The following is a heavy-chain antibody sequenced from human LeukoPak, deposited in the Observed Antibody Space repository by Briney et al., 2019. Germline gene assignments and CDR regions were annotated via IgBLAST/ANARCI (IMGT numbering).Heavy chain of an antibody. V-gene: IGHV3-30-3*01. J-gene: IGHJ4*02. CDR2: ISYDGSNK. CDR3: AREKGYSSGWCETFDY. D-gene: IGHD6-19*01. CDR1: GFTFSSYA. Sequence: PGGSLRLSCAASGFTFSSYAMHWVRQAPGKGLEWVAVISYDGSNKYYADSVKGRFTISRDNSKNTLYLQMNSLRAEDTAVYYCAREKGYSSGWCETFDYWGQGTLVTVSS.